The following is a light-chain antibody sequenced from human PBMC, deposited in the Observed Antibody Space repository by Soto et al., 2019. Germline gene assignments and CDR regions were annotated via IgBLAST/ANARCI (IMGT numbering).Light chain of an antibody. J-gene: IGKJ1*01. CDR3: QQYGSLPKT. CDR2: GAF. Sequence: EIVLTQSPGTLSLSPGERATLSCRASQSVSNNYLAWYQQKSGQAPRLLIYGAFSRANGIPVRYSGSASGTDFALIISRLEPEDVAVYYCQQYGSLPKTFGQGTKVYIK. CDR1: QSVSNNY. V-gene: IGKV3-20*01.